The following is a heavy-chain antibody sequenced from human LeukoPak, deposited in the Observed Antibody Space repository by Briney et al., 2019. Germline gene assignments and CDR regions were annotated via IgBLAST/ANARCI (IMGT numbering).Heavy chain of an antibody. CDR2: MSYSGSA. J-gene: IGHJ5*02. CDR3: AKVSLWVGGLGGWFDP. V-gene: IGHV4-59*01. D-gene: IGHD3-10*01. CDR1: GGSIGRDY. Sequence: PSETLSLTCTVSGGSIGRDYWSWIRQPPGKGLEWIGYMSYSGSANYNPSLRSRVTISVDTSKNLFSLKLRSVTAADTAVYYCAKVSLWVGGLGGWFDPWGRGSLVTVSS.